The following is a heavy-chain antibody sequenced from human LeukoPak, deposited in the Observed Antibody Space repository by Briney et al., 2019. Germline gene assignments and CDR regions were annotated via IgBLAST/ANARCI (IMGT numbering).Heavy chain of an antibody. D-gene: IGHD6-6*01. V-gene: IGHV3-30*04. Sequence: PGRSLRLSCAASGFTLNKYAMHWVRQAPGQGLESVAVISSDGREEFYPDSVKGRFTISRDTSKNTLYLQMNTLRVEDTAVYYCARDGQLDFWGQGTLVTVSS. CDR2: ISSDGREE. CDR1: GFTLNKYA. J-gene: IGHJ4*02. CDR3: ARDGQLDF.